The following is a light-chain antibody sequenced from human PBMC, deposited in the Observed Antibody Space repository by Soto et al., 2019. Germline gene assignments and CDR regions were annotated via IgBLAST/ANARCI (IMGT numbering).Light chain of an antibody. J-gene: IGLJ3*02. CDR2: EGS. CDR3: CSYAGSSTWV. Sequence: QSALTQPASVSGSPGQSITISCTGTSSDVGNYNVVSWYQQHPGKAPKLMIYEGSKRPSGVSNRFSGSKSGNTASLTISGLQAEDEADYYGCSYAGSSTWVFGGGTKVTVL. CDR1: SSDVGNYNV. V-gene: IGLV2-23*01.